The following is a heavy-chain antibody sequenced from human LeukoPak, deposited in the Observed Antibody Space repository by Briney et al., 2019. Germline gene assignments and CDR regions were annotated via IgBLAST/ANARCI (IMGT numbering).Heavy chain of an antibody. CDR2: IISGSTYM. Sequence: GGSLRLSCVASGFTFSSYGMHWVRQAPGKGLEWVSSIISGSTYMYYSDSLKGRFTISRDNAKNSLYLQMNSLRAEDTAVYYCAKDIAAAAPYYFDYWGQGTLVTVSS. D-gene: IGHD6-13*01. V-gene: IGHV3-21*04. CDR3: AKDIAAAAPYYFDY. J-gene: IGHJ4*02. CDR1: GFTFSSYG.